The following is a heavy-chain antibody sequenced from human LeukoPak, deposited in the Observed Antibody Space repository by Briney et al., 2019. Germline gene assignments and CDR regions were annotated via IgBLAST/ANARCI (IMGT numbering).Heavy chain of an antibody. CDR1: GFTFSKCA. CDR2: ISSSSSNI. J-gene: IGHJ4*02. Sequence: GGSLRLSCTASGFTFSKCAMNWVRQAPGKGLEWVSYISSSSSNIHHADSVKGRFTISRDNAKNSLYLQMSSLRAEDTAVYYCARDLSYGSSWYYYFDYWGQGTLVTVSS. CDR3: ARDLSYGSSWYYYFDY. D-gene: IGHD6-13*01. V-gene: IGHV3-48*01.